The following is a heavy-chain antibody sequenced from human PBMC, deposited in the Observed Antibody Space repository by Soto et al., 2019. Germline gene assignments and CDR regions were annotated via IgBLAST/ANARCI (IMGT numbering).Heavy chain of an antibody. CDR1: GFTFSSYW. J-gene: IGHJ4*02. CDR2: ISSNGGST. V-gene: IGHV3-64D*08. CDR3: VKDVYYDRSGHLGY. Sequence: GGSLRLSCAASGFTFSSYWMHWVRQAPGKGLEYVSAISSNGGSTYYADSVKGRFTISRDNSKNTLYLQMSSLRAEDTAVYYCVKDVYYDRSGHLGYWGQGTLVIVSS. D-gene: IGHD3-22*01.